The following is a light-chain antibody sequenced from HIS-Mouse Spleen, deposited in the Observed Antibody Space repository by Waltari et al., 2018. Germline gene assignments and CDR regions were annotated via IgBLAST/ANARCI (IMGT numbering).Light chain of an antibody. CDR3: SSYTSSSTEV. CDR1: SSDVGGYNY. V-gene: IGLV2-14*03. J-gene: IGLJ2*01. Sequence: QSALTQPASVSGSPGQSITISCPGTSSDVGGYNYVPWYQQHPGKAPKPMIYDVSNRPSGVSNRFSGSKSGNTASLTISGLQAEDEADYYCSSYTSSSTEVFGGGTKLTVL. CDR2: DVS.